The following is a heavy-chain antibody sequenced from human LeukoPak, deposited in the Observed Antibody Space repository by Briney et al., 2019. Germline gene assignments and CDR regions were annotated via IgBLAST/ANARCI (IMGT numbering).Heavy chain of an antibody. Sequence: PGGSLRLSCAASGFTFSSSAMSWVRQAPGKGLEWVSGISGSGGSTYYADSVKGRFTISRDNSKNTLYLQMNSLRAEDTAVYYCARDAGTPLYYYYGMDVWGQGTTVTVSS. D-gene: IGHD1-1*01. CDR1: GFTFSSSA. J-gene: IGHJ6*02. V-gene: IGHV3-23*01. CDR3: ARDAGTPLYYYYGMDV. CDR2: ISGSGGST.